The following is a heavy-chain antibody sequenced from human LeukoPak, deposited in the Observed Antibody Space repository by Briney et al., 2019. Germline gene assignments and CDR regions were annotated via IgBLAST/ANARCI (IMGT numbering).Heavy chain of an antibody. CDR3: ARRRYTGYSSSWYPNDY. J-gene: IGHJ4*02. D-gene: IGHD6-13*01. Sequence: SETLSLTCAVYGGSFSGYYWSWIRQPPGKGLEWIGEINHSGSTNYNPFLKSRVTISVDTSKNQFSLKLSSVTAADTAVYYCARRRYTGYSSSWYPNDYWGQGTLVTVSS. CDR2: INHSGST. V-gene: IGHV4-34*01. CDR1: GGSFSGYY.